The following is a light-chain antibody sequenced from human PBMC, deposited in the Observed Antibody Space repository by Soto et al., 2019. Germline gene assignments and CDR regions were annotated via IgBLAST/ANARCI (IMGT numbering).Light chain of an antibody. V-gene: IGLV2-14*01. CDR3: SSYTSSNTPYV. CDR2: GVK. J-gene: IGLJ1*01. CDR1: GRDIGAYDY. Sequence: QSVLTQPASVSGSPGQSITISCTGSGRDIGAYDYVSWYQQHPGKAPKLLIYGVKNRPSGVSYRFSASKSAFTASLTISGLQAEDEADYYCSSYTSSNTPYVFGTGTKLTVL.